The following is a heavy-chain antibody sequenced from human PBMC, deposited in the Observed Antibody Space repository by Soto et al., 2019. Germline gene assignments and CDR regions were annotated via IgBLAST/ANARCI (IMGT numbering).Heavy chain of an antibody. CDR3: AREGGRHSGGIDY. CDR1: GGTFSSYS. CDR2: SIPIFGTA. V-gene: IGHV1-69*01. D-gene: IGHD1-26*01. J-gene: IGHJ4*02. Sequence: QVQLVQSGAEVKKPGSSVKVSCKASGGTFSSYSINWVRQAPGQGLEWMGESIPIFGTANYAQKFQGRVTSTADESTSTAYMERSSLRYEDTAVYYCAREGGRHSGGIDYWGQGTLVTVSS.